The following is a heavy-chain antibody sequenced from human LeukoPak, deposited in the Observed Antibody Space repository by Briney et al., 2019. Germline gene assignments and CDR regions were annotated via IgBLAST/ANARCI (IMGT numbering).Heavy chain of an antibody. J-gene: IGHJ6*04. CDR1: GGSISSGDYY. CDR2: IYYSGST. Sequence: PSETLSLTCTVSGGSISSGDYYWSWIRQPPGKGLEWIGYIYYSGSTYYNPSLKSRVTISVDTSKNQFSLRLSSVTAADTAVYYCARDKYQLLSYYYGMDVWGKGTTVTVSS. V-gene: IGHV4-30-4*01. CDR3: ARDKYQLLSYYYGMDV. D-gene: IGHD2-2*01.